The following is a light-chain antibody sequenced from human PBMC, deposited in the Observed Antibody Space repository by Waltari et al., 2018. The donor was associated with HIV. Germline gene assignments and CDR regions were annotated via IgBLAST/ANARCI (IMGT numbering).Light chain of an antibody. Sequence: QSVLTQPPSVSGAPGQRVTISCPGSSSHIGAGYDVAWYQQLPGTAPRFLIYGNNNRPSGVPDRFSGSKSGASASLAITGLQAEDEAIYYCLSYDDRLSGSRVFGGGTKVTVL. V-gene: IGLV1-40*01. J-gene: IGLJ3*02. CDR1: SSHIGAGYD. CDR2: GNN. CDR3: LSYDDRLSGSRV.